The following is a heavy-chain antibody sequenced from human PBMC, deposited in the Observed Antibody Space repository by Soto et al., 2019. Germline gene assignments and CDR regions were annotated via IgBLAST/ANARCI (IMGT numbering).Heavy chain of an antibody. CDR1: GGTFSSYA. Sequence: SVKVSCKASGGTFSSYAISWVRQAPGQGLEWMGGIIPIFGTANYAQKFQGRVTITADESTSTAYMELSSLRSEDTAVYYCANSQAREYYFDYWGQGTLVTVSS. V-gene: IGHV1-69*13. J-gene: IGHJ4*02. CDR2: IIPIFGTA. CDR3: ANSQAREYYFDY. D-gene: IGHD3-10*01.